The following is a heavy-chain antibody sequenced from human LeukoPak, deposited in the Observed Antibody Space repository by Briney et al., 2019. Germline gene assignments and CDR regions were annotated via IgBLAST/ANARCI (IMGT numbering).Heavy chain of an antibody. Sequence: PSETLSLTCTVSGDSMGNDYWSWIRQSAGKGLEWIGRISTSGSTDYNPSLRSRVTMSMDTSRNHFSLTVTSMTAADTAVYYCARNGLRSYGLVHYWGQGTLVTVSS. CDR3: ARNGLRSYGLVHY. D-gene: IGHD1-26*01. J-gene: IGHJ4*02. CDR2: ISTSGST. V-gene: IGHV4-4*07. CDR1: GDSMGNDY.